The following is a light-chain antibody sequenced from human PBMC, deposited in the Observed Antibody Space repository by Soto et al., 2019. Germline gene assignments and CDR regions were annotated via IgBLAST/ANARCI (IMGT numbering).Light chain of an antibody. CDR2: GAS. CDR3: HQYGSAPWT. J-gene: IGKJ1*01. CDR1: QSVSSNY. V-gene: IGKV3-20*01. Sequence: IVLTQSPGTLSLSPGERGALSCRASQSVSSNYVAWYQQKPGQAPRLLISGASNRATGTPDRFCGSGSGTDFTLTITRLEPEDFAVYYCHQYGSAPWTFGQGTKVDIK.